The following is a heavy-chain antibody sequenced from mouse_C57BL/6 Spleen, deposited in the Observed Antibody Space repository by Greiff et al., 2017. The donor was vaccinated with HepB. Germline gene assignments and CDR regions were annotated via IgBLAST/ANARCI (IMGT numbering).Heavy chain of an antibody. D-gene: IGHD2-4*01. J-gene: IGHJ4*01. CDR1: GFTFSSYA. Sequence: DVQLVESGDGLVKPGGSLKLSCAASGFTFSSYAMSWVRQTPEKRLEWVAYISSGGDYINYADTVKGRFTISRDNAKNTLYLQMSSLKSEDTAMYYCTRRRYYERAMDYWGQGTSVTVSS. CDR2: ISSGGDYI. V-gene: IGHV5-9-1*02. CDR3: TRRRYYERAMDY.